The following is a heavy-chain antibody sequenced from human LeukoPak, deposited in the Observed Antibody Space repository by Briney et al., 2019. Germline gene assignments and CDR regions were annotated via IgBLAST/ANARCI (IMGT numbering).Heavy chain of an antibody. J-gene: IGHJ4*02. CDR3: ARVTLGISLTDY. CDR1: GFTFSTYW. CDR2: ISSSGSTI. Sequence: GGSLRLSCAASGFTFSTYWMSWVRQAPGKGLEWVSYISSSGSTIYYADSVKGRFTISRDNAKNSLYLQMNSLRAEDTAVYYCARVTLGISLTDYWGQGTLVTVSS. D-gene: IGHD7-27*01. V-gene: IGHV3-48*04.